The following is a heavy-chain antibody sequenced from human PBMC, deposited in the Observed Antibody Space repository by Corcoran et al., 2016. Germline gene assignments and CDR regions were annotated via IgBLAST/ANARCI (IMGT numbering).Heavy chain of an antibody. CDR2: IKSKTDGGTT. Sequence: EVQLMESGGGLVKPGGSRRLSCAASGFTFSNAWMSWVRQAPGRGLEWVGRIKSKTDGGTTDYAAPVKGRFTISRDDSKNTVYLQMNSLKTEDTAGYYCTSPYYEFWSGYLNDGMDVWGQGTTVTVSS. D-gene: IGHD3-3*01. V-gene: IGHV3-15*01. CDR3: TSPYYEFWSGYLNDGMDV. J-gene: IGHJ6*02. CDR1: GFTFSNAW.